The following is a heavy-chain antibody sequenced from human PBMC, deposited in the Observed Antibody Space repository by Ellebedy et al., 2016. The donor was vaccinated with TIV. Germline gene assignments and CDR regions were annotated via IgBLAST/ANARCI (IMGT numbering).Heavy chain of an antibody. CDR1: GGSISSGGYY. D-gene: IGHD2-2*01. V-gene: IGHV4-31*03. CDR3: ARVTRSSTRGGFDY. CDR2: IYYSGST. J-gene: IGHJ4*02. Sequence: SETLSLXXTVSGGSISSGGYYWSWIRQHPGKGLEWIGYIYYSGSTYYNPSLKSRVTISVDTSKNQFSLKLSSVTAADTAVYYCARVTRSSTRGGFDYWGQGTLVTVSS.